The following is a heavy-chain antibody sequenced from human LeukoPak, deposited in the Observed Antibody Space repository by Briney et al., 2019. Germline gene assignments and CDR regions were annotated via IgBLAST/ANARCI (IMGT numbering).Heavy chain of an antibody. Sequence: GGSLRLSCAASGFTVSSYSMNCVRQAPGGWLEWVSSISSSSSYISYAHSVKGRFTISRDNAKHSLYMQMNSLRAEDTAVYYCARDFGGATYYYDSSGPMDNWFDPWGQGTLVTVSS. J-gene: IGHJ5*02. CDR3: ARDFGGATYYYDSSGPMDNWFDP. V-gene: IGHV3-21*01. D-gene: IGHD3-22*01. CDR2: ISSSSSYI. CDR1: GFTVSSYS.